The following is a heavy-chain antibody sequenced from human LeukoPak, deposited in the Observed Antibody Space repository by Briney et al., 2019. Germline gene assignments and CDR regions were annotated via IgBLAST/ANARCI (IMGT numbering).Heavy chain of an antibody. V-gene: IGHV3-7*01. J-gene: IGHJ3*02. CDR2: IKQDGSEK. Sequence: PGGSLRLSCAASGFTFSSYWMSWVRQAPGKGVEWVANIKQDGSEKYYVDSVKGRFTISRDNSKNTLYLQMNSLRAEDTAVYYCAKDVRDAFDIWGQGTMVTVSS. CDR1: GFTFSSYW. CDR3: AKDVRDAFDI.